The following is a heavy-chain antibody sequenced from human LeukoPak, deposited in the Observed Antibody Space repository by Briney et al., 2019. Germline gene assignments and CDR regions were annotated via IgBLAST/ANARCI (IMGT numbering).Heavy chain of an antibody. D-gene: IGHD3-22*01. CDR1: GFTVSSTY. CDR2: MYSGGST. CDR3: ARKYYYDSSGSDAFDI. Sequence: GGSLRLSCAASGFTVSSTYMSWVRQAPGKGLEWVSVMYSGGSTYYAASVQGRFIISRDSSKNTLYLQMNSLRAEDTAVYYCARKYYYDSSGSDAFDIWGQGTMVTVSS. V-gene: IGHV3-53*01. J-gene: IGHJ3*02.